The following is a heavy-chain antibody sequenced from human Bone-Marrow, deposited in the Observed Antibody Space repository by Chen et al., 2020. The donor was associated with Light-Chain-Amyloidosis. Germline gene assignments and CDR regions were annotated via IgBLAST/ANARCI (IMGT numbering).Heavy chain of an antibody. V-gene: IGHV3-15*05. CDR3: ATVGATVTLTWYFDL. CDR2: IKPKRDGGAA. Sequence: EVQLVESGGGLVRPGGSLRLSCVLSGFSFKNAWMNWVRQAPGKGLEWVGRIKPKRDGGAANYAAAVKGRFTISRDDSKNTVYLEMNTLKTGDAGVYYCATVGATVTLTWYFDLWGRGTLVTVSS. CDR1: GFSFKNAW. D-gene: IGHD4-17*01. J-gene: IGHJ2*01.